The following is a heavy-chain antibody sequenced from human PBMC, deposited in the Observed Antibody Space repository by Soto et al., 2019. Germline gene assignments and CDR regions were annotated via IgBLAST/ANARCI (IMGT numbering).Heavy chain of an antibody. D-gene: IGHD2-21*01. Sequence: DVQLVQSGGGSVKTGESLRLSFEASGFTFSAAWMTWLRQAPGKGLEWVALIWATVDGSTTHYAASVQDRFSVSRDDSKNTVFLQMTSLKSEDTAVYYCAEDTPGFGEGEFEYWGQGTQVAVSS. J-gene: IGHJ4*02. V-gene: IGHV3-15*01. CDR1: GFTFSAAW. CDR3: AEDTPGFGEGEFEY. CDR2: IWATVDGSTT.